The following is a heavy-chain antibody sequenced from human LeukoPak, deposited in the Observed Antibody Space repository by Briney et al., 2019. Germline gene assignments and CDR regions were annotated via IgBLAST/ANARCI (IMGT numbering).Heavy chain of an antibody. Sequence: GGSLRLSYAASGFTFSSYAMSWVRQAPGKGLEWVSAISGSGGSTYYADSVKGRFTISRDNSKNTLYLQMNSLRAEDTAVYYCAKAYSSSWVNWFDPWGQGTLVTVSS. CDR3: AKAYSSSWVNWFDP. CDR1: GFTFSSYA. CDR2: ISGSGGST. J-gene: IGHJ5*02. V-gene: IGHV3-23*01. D-gene: IGHD6-13*01.